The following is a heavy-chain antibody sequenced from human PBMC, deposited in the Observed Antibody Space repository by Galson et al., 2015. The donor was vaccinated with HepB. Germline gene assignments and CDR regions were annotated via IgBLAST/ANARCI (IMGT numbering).Heavy chain of an antibody. D-gene: IGHD3-16*01. J-gene: IGHJ4*02. CDR2: IRDKENNDAT. V-gene: IGHV3-73*01. CDR1: GFRLSDSA. Sequence: SLRLSCAASGFRLSDSAVHWVRQAPGKGLEWLGRIRDKENNDATTYAESVKGRFTISRDDWDNEAYLLMNSLSTEDTAIYYCIRHVDSIVWYSGDFWGQGTLVVVSS. CDR3: IRHVDSIVWYSGDF.